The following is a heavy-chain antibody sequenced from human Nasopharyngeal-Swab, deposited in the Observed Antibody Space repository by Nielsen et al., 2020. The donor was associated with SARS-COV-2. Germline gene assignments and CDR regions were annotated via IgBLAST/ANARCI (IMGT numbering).Heavy chain of an antibody. V-gene: IGHV3-7*03. D-gene: IGHD2-2*01. CDR1: GFNFNTSW. CDR3: AHYASEAY. J-gene: IGHJ4*02. Sequence: GGSLRLSCADSGFNFNTSWMTWVRQAPGKGLEWVANINPDGSEMQYVDSVKGRFTISRDNAENSLYLHMNSLRGDDTAVYYCAHYASEAYWGQGTLVTVSS. CDR2: INPDGSEM.